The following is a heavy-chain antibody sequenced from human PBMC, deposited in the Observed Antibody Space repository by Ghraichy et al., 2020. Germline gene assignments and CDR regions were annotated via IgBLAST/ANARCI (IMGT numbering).Heavy chain of an antibody. CDR1: GGSISSYY. CDR3: ARVEGSSGWYGDLAFDI. J-gene: IGHJ3*02. V-gene: IGHV4-59*01. CDR2: IYYSGST. Sequence: SETLSLTCTVSGGSISSYYWSWIRQPPGKGLEWIGYIYYSGSTNYNPSLKSRVTISVDTSKNQFSLKLSSVTAADTAVYYCARVEGSSGWYGDLAFDIWGQGTMVTVSS. D-gene: IGHD6-19*01.